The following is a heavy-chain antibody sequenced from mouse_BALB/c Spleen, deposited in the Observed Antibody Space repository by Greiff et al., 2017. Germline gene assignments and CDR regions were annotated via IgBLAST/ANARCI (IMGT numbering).Heavy chain of an antibody. CDR3: ARGGITTDYAMDY. D-gene: IGHD1-1*01. CDR2: ISSGGST. J-gene: IGHJ4*01. Sequence: DVKLQESGGGLVKPGGSLKLSCAASGFTFSSYAMSWVRQTPEKRLEWVASISSGGSTYYQDSVKGRFTISRDNARNILYLQMSSLRSEDTAMYYCARGGITTDYAMDYWGQGTSVTVSS. CDR1: GFTFSSYA. V-gene: IGHV5-6-5*01.